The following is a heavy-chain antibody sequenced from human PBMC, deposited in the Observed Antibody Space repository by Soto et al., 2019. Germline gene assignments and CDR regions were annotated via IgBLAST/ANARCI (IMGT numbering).Heavy chain of an antibody. CDR3: AKDSGMAGTGGTNYFDY. J-gene: IGHJ4*02. D-gene: IGHD6-19*01. V-gene: IGHV3-30*18. CDR2: ISYDGSNK. Sequence: GGSLRLSCAASGFTFSSYGMHWVRQAPGKGLEWVAVISYDGSNKYYADSVKGRFTISRDNSKNTLYLQMNSLRAEDTAVYYCAKDSGMAGTGGTNYFDYWGQGTLVTVSS. CDR1: GFTFSSYG.